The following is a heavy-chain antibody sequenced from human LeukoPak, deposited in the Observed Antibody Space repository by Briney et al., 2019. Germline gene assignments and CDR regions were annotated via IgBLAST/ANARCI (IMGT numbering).Heavy chain of an antibody. V-gene: IGHV3-21*04. Sequence: GGSLRLSCAASGFTFSSYSMNWVRQAPGKGLEWVSSISSSSSYIYYADSVKGRFTISRDNSRNTLYLQMNSLRAGDTAVYYCAKSFRSTSLDYWGQGTPVTVSS. CDR1: GFTFSSYS. CDR2: ISSSSSYI. CDR3: AKSFRSTSLDY. D-gene: IGHD2-2*01. J-gene: IGHJ4*02.